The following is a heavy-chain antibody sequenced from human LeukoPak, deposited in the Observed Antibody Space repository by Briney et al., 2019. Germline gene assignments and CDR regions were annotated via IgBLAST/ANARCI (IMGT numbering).Heavy chain of an antibody. V-gene: IGHV3-23*01. CDR1: GLTLSSYA. CDR3: VKGLGVDDN. CDR2: ISGSAFST. D-gene: IGHD3-10*01. J-gene: IGHJ4*02. Sequence: PGGSLRLSCAASGLTLSSYAMSWVRQAPGKGLEWVSGISGSAFSTDYADSVKGRFTISRDNSRNTLYLQMNSLRGDDTAVYYCVKGLGVDDNWGQGTLVTVSS.